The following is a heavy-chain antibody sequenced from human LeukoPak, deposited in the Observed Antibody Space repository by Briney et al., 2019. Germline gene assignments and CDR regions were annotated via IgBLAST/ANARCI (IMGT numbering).Heavy chain of an antibody. V-gene: IGHV3-48*03. CDR3: ARDRVVVVPAATAMGVNYYYYYMDV. D-gene: IGHD2-2*01. J-gene: IGHJ6*03. CDR2: ISSSGSTI. Sequence: GGSLRLSCAASGFTFSSYEMNWVRQAPGKGLEWVSYISSSGSTIYYADSVKGRFTISRDNAKNSLYLQMNSLRAEDTAVYYCARDRVVVVPAATAMGVNYYYYYMDVWGKGTTVTISS. CDR1: GFTFSSYE.